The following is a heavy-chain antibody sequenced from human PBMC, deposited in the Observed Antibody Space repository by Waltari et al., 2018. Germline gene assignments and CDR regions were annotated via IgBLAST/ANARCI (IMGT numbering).Heavy chain of an antibody. V-gene: IGHV3-74*01. Sequence: EVQLVESGGGLVQPGGSLRLSCAASGFPFSYNWMHWVRQAPGKGLVWVSRISSDGSSTSYADSVKGRFTISRDNAKNTLYLQMNSLRAEDTAVYYCARDGYSYGLGTFDIWGQGTMVTVSS. D-gene: IGHD5-18*01. CDR3: ARDGYSYGLGTFDI. CDR2: ISSDGSST. CDR1: GFPFSYNW. J-gene: IGHJ3*02.